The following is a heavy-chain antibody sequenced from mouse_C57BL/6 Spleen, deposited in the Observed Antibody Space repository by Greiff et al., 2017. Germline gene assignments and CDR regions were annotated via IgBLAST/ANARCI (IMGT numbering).Heavy chain of an antibody. CDR3: ARLVGGSSGYVDY. V-gene: IGHV1-53*01. Sequence: VQLQQSGTELVKPGASVKLSCKASGYTFTSYWMHWVKQRPGQGLEWIGNINPSNGGTNYNEKFKSKATMTVDKSSSTAYMQLSSLTSEDSAVYYCARLVGGSSGYVDYWGQGTTLTVSS. J-gene: IGHJ2*01. CDR1: GYTFTSYW. D-gene: IGHD3-2*02. CDR2: INPSNGGT.